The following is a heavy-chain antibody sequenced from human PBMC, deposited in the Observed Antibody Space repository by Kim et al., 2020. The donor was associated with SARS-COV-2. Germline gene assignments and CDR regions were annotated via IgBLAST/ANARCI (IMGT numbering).Heavy chain of an antibody. J-gene: IGHJ4*02. CDR2: IDGSDGTT. CDR3: MKGGWGWIWDH. V-gene: IGHV3-23*01. D-gene: IGHD2-2*03. CDR1: GFTFTGYA. Sequence: GGSLRLSCTTSGFTFTGYAMSWVRQAPGKGLEWVSSIDGSDGTTYYVDSVKGRSTISRDNSKNTLYLQMSTLRADDTAVYYCMKGGWGWIWDHWGQGTLVTVAS.